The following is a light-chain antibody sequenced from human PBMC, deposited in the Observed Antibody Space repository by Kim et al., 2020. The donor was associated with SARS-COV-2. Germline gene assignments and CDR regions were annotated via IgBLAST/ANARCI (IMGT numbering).Light chain of an antibody. J-gene: IGKJ3*01. V-gene: IGKV3-20*01. CDR2: GTS. CDR1: QSVTAPY. Sequence: SPGESATLSCRASQSVTAPYFAWYQHIPGQAPRLLIYGTSSRATGIPDRFSGSGSGTDFTLTISRLEPEDFAVYFCQQYGTSPLTFGPGTKVDIK. CDR3: QQYGTSPLT.